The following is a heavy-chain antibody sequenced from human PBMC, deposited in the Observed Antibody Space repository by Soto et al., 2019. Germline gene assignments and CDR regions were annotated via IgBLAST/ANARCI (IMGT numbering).Heavy chain of an antibody. D-gene: IGHD2-2*01. CDR3: ARLRVVPAAHAPYYYYYGMDV. CDR1: GYSFTSYW. CDR2: IDPSDSYT. V-gene: IGHV5-10-1*01. J-gene: IGHJ6*02. Sequence: PGESLKISCKGSGYSFTSYWISWVRQMPGKGLEWMGRIDPSDSYTNYSPYFQGHVTISADKSISTAYLQWSSLKASDTAMYYFARLRVVPAAHAPYYYYYGMDVWGQGTTVSVSS.